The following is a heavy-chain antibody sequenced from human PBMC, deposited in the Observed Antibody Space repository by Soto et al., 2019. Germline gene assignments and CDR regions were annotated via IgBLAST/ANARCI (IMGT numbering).Heavy chain of an antibody. CDR1: GYTFTGHY. Sequence: ASVEVSCKASGYTFTGHYIHWVRQAPEQGPEWMGEIGPESGATRYAQKFQGRVTMTMDMSITTVYMELSNLSPDDTAVYYCGRGRSGQIVVFYWAQGTPVTVSS. J-gene: IGHJ4*02. CDR2: IGPESGAT. D-gene: IGHD5-12*01. CDR3: GRGRSGQIVVFY. V-gene: IGHV1-2*02.